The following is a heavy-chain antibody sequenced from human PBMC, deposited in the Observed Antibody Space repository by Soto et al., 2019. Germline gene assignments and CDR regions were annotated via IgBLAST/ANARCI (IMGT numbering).Heavy chain of an antibody. J-gene: IGHJ4*02. Sequence: GGSLRLSCAASGFTFSSFNMNWVRQAPGKGLEWVSFVNSGGGTIYYADSVKGRFTISRDNAKDSLYLQMNSLRAEDKAVYYCARRLGYCSGGSCPTDYWGQGTLVTVSS. CDR1: GFTFSSFN. D-gene: IGHD2-15*01. V-gene: IGHV3-48*01. CDR3: ARRLGYCSGGSCPTDY. CDR2: VNSGGGTI.